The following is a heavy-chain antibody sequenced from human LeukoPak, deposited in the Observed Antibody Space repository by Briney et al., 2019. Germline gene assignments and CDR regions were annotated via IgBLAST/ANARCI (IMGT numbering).Heavy chain of an antibody. CDR2: INPSGGST. V-gene: IGHV1-46*01. J-gene: IGHJ4*02. Sequence: ASVKVSCKASGYTFTSYYMHWVRQAPGQGLEWMGIINPSGGSTSYAQKLQGRVTMTRDTSTSTVYMELSSLRSEDTAVYYCGFSTVTTFLLDHWGQGTLVTVSS. D-gene: IGHD4-17*01. CDR1: GYTFTSYY. CDR3: GFSTVTTFLLDH.